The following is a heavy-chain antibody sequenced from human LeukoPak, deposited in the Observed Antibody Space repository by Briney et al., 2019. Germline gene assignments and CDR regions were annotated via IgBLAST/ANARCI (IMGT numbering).Heavy chain of an antibody. CDR1: GGSICRYY. D-gene: IGHD1-26*01. J-gene: IGHJ4*02. V-gene: IGHV4-4*07. Sequence: SETLSLTCTVSGGSICRYYWSWIRQPAGKGLEWIGRIYTSGSTNYNASLKSRVSMSVDTSKNQFSLKLSSVTAADTAVFYCARENSGSYREFDYWGQGTLVTVSS. CDR3: ARENSGSYREFDY. CDR2: IYTSGST.